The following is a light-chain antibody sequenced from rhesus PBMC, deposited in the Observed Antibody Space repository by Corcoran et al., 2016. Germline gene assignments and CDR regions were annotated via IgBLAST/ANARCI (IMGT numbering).Light chain of an antibody. CDR1: QGISNY. CDR3: QQHNSYPPT. J-gene: IGKJ1*01. CDR2: YAS. Sequence: DIQMTQSPSSLSASVGDTVTITCRASQGISNYLAWYQQKTGKAPKPLIYYASNLESGGPSRFSGSGSGTDCTLTISSLQPEDFAIYYCQQHNSYPPTFGQGTKVEIK. V-gene: IGKV1S14*01.